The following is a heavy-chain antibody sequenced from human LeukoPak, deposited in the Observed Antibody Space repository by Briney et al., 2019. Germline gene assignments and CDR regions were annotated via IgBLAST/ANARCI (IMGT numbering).Heavy chain of an antibody. D-gene: IGHD4-11*01. Sequence: SETLSLTCTVSGGSISGSYWSWIRQPPGKGLEWIGYIYYSGSTNYNPSLKSRVTISVDTSKNQFSLKLNSVTAADTAVYYCARQGPLTTAVTTRTNPFDYWGQGTLVTVSS. CDR1: GGSISGSY. V-gene: IGHV4-59*08. J-gene: IGHJ4*02. CDR2: IYYSGST. CDR3: ARQGPLTTAVTTRTNPFDY.